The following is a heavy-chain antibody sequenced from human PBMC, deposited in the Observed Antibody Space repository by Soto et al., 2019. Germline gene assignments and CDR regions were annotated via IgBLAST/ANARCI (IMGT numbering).Heavy chain of an antibody. Sequence: SETLSLTCAVYGGSFSGYYWSWIRQPPGKGLEWIGEINHSGSTNYNPSLKSRVTISVDTSKNQFSLKLSSVTAADTAVYYCARGQYYDFWSGYYEDTGYDYWGQGTLVTVSS. CDR1: GGSFSGYY. CDR2: INHSGST. J-gene: IGHJ4*02. CDR3: ARGQYYDFWSGYYEDTGYDY. V-gene: IGHV4-34*01. D-gene: IGHD3-3*01.